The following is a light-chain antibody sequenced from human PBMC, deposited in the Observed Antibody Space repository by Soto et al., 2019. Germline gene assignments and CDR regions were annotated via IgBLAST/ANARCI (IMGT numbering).Light chain of an antibody. CDR3: QQYGSSPQT. J-gene: IGKJ5*01. CDR1: QSVSSSY. Sequence: EIVLTQSPGTLSLSPGERATLSCRASQSVSSSYLAWYQQKPGQAPRLLIYGASSRATGIPDRFSGSGSGTDFMLTITRLEPEDFALYYCQQYGSSPQTFGHGTRLETK. V-gene: IGKV3-20*01. CDR2: GAS.